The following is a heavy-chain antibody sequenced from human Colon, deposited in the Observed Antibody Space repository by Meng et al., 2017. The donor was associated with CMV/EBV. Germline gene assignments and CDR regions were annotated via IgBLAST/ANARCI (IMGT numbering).Heavy chain of an antibody. CDR3: AKIRS. CDR1: GFTLSSHY. V-gene: IGHV3-53*01. D-gene: IGHD3/OR15-3a*01. J-gene: IGHJ4*02. Sequence: GESLKISCAASGFTLSSHYMSWVRQAPGKGLEWVSTLYRGGTPSYADSAKGRFTISRDNSKNTLYLQMNSLRAEDTAVYYCAKIRSWGQGTLVTVSS. CDR2: LYRGGTP.